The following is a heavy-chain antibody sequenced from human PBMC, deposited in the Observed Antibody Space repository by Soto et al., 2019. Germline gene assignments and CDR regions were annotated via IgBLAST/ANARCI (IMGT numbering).Heavy chain of an antibody. CDR3: AKSRDGYSFYFYYGMDV. CDR2: ILHDGSVE. Sequence: PGGSLRLSCAASGFTFSSYAMHWVRQAPGKGLEWVAVILHDGSVEYYADSVKGRFTISRDNSKSTLYLQMNSLRAEDTAVYYCAKSRDGYSFYFYYGMDVWGQGTTVTVSS. D-gene: IGHD4-4*01. CDR1: GFTFSSYA. V-gene: IGHV3-30*18. J-gene: IGHJ6*02.